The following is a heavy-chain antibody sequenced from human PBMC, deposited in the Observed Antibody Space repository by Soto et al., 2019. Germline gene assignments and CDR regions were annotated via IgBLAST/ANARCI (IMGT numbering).Heavy chain of an antibody. CDR3: ARASYYHFWSGYYDVYNCFEP. CDR2: MNPNSGNT. J-gene: IGHJ5*02. Sequence: GASVKVSCKASGYTFTSYDINWVRQATGQGLEWMGWMNPNSGNTGYAQKFQGRVTMTRNTSISTAYMELSSLRSEDTAVYYCARASYYHFWSGYYDVYNCFEPWGQGTLVTVSS. D-gene: IGHD3-3*01. CDR1: GYTFTSYD. V-gene: IGHV1-8*01.